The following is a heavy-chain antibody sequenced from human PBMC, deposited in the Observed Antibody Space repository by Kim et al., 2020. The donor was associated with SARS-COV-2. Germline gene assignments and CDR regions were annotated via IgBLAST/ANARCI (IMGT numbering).Heavy chain of an antibody. J-gene: IGHJ6*02. CDR1: GYSFTSYW. Sequence: GESLKISCKGSGYSFTSYWISWVRQMPGKGLEWMGRIDPSDSYTNYSPSFQGHVTISADKSISTAYLQWSSLKASDTAMYYCARLGVVAAAGKYYYYYYGMDVWGQGTTVTVSS. CDR2: IDPSDSYT. V-gene: IGHV5-10-1*01. CDR3: ARLGVVAAAGKYYYYYYGMDV. D-gene: IGHD6-13*01.